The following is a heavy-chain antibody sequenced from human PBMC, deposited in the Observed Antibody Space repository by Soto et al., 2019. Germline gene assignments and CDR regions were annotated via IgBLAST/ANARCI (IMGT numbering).Heavy chain of an antibody. CDR3: ARGTHGYNFPDY. Sequence: PGGSLRLSCAASGFTFSSYSMNWVRQAPGKGLEWVSSISGSSTYIDHADSVKGRFTISRDNAKNSLYLQMNSLRAEDTAVYYCARGTHGYNFPDYWGQGTLVTV. V-gene: IGHV3-21*01. J-gene: IGHJ4*02. CDR2: ISGSSTYI. CDR1: GFTFSSYS. D-gene: IGHD5-12*01.